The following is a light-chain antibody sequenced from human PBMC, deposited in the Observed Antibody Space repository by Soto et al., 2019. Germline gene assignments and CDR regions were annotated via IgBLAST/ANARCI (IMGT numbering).Light chain of an antibody. V-gene: IGKV1-17*01. J-gene: IGKJ1*01. CDR1: EGIRDD. CDR3: LQCRSFPRT. Sequence: DIQMTQSPSSLSASVGDRVTITCRASEGIRDDLGWFQQKPGKAPTTRIPRASRLQNGVPSRFIGSGSGTAFTLTITSLQPEDFATYDCLQCRSFPRTFGQGTKVE. CDR2: RAS.